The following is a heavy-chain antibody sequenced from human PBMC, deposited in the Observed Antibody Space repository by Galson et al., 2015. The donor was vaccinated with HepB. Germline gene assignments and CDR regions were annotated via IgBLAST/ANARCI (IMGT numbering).Heavy chain of an antibody. Sequence: SLRLSCAASGFTFSSYAMTWVRQAPGKGLEWVSVISGSGVNTDYADSVKGRFTISRANSKNTVYLQMNSLRAEDSAIYYCAKEGSGFPLTLGHFDYWGQGTLVTVSS. CDR1: GFTFSSYA. CDR2: ISGSGVNT. CDR3: AKEGSGFPLTLGHFDY. D-gene: IGHD3-16*01. V-gene: IGHV3-23*01. J-gene: IGHJ4*02.